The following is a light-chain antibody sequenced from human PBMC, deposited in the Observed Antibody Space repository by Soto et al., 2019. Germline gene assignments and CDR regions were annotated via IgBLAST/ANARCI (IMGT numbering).Light chain of an antibody. Sequence: QSVLTHPASMSGSPGQSITISCTGTSSDIGGYNFVSWYQHHPGKAPKLIIYEATKRPSGVSYRFSGSKSGNTASLTISGLQAEDEADYSCTSYTITSAYVFGTGTKVTV. J-gene: IGLJ1*01. CDR3: TSYTITSAYV. V-gene: IGLV2-14*01. CDR2: EAT. CDR1: SSDIGGYNF.